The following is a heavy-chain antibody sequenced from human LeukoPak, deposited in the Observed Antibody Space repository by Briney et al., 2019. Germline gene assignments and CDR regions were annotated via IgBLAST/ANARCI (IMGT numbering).Heavy chain of an antibody. V-gene: IGHV3-64D*06. D-gene: IGHD6-19*01. Sequence: GGSLRLSCSASGFTFSTLPMHWVRQAPGKGLEYVSGSSSNGGSTYYADSAKGRFIISRDNSKDTLYLQMSSLRPEDTAVYYCVNQISGWVYWGQGTLVTVSS. CDR3: VNQISGWVY. CDR1: GFTFSTLP. CDR2: SSSNGGST. J-gene: IGHJ4*02.